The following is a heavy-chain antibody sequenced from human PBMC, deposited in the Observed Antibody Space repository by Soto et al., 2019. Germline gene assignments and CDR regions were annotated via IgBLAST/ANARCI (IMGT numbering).Heavy chain of an antibody. D-gene: IGHD2-15*01. CDR1: GFTFSSYS. J-gene: IGHJ4*02. CDR2: ISSSSSTI. CDR3: ARDKGRSPLDY. V-gene: IGHV3-48*01. Sequence: EVQLVESGGGLVQPGGSLRLSCAASGFTFSSYSMNWVRQAPGKGLEWVSYISSSSSTIYYADSVKGRFTISRDNAKNSLYLQMNSLRAEDTAVYYYARDKGRSPLDYWGQGTLVTVSS.